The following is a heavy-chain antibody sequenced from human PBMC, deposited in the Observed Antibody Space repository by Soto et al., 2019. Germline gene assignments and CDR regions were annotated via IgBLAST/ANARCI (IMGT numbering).Heavy chain of an antibody. CDR3: ARAIKGAIAGAGTFDY. CDR2: ISSSSSTI. Sequence: EVQLVESGGGLVQPGGSLRLSCAASGFTFSSYSMNWVRQAPGKGLEWGSYISSSSSTIYYADSVKGRFTISRDNAKNSMYLQMNSLRAQDTGVYYCARAIKGAIAGAGTFDYWGQGTLVTVSS. D-gene: IGHD6-19*01. CDR1: GFTFSSYS. V-gene: IGHV3-48*01. J-gene: IGHJ4*02.